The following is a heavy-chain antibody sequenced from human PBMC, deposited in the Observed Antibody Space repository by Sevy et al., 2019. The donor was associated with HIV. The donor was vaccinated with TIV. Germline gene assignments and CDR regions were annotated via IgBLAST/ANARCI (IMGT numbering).Heavy chain of an antibody. CDR3: AKDRRSHYYDSSGYLG. CDR2: ISGSGGST. D-gene: IGHD3-22*01. CDR1: GFTFSSYA. Sequence: GGSLRLSCAASGFTFSSYAMSWVRQAPGKGLEWVSAISGSGGSTYYADSVKGRFTISRDNSKNTLYLQMNSLRAEYTAVYYCAKDRRSHYYDSSGYLGWGQGTLVTVSS. V-gene: IGHV3-23*01. J-gene: IGHJ4*02.